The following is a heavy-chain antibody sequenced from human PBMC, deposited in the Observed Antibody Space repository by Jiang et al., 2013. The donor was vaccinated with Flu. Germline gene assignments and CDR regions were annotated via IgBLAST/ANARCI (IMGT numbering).Heavy chain of an antibody. CDR3: ARDRLQRANYYYYGMDV. J-gene: IGHJ6*02. CDR2: VSSSSSYT. Sequence: GFTFSDYYMSWIRQAPGKGLEWVSFVSSSSSYTNYADSVKGRFTISRDNAKNALYLQMNSLRAEDTAVYFCARDRLQRANYYYYGMDVWGQGTTVTVSS. D-gene: IGHD4-11*01. V-gene: IGHV3-11*05. CDR1: GFTFSDYY.